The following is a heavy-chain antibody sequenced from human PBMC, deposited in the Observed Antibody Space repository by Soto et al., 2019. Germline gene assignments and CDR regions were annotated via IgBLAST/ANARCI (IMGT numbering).Heavy chain of an antibody. Sequence: SETLSLTCTVSGGSISSGGYYWRWIRQHPGKGLEWIGYIYYSGSTYYNPSLKSRVTISVDTSKNQFSLKLSSVTAADTAVYYCARGRSSTSPSPIGYWGQGTLVTVSS. D-gene: IGHD2-2*01. J-gene: IGHJ4*02. CDR2: IYYSGST. CDR1: GGSISSGGYY. CDR3: ARGRSSTSPSPIGY. V-gene: IGHV4-31*03.